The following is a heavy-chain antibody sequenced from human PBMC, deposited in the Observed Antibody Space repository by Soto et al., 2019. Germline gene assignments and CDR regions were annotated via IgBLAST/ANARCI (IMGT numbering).Heavy chain of an antibody. V-gene: IGHV3-30*03. D-gene: IGHD3-16*02. CDR2: ISYDGSNK. Sequence: GGSLRLSCAASGFTFSSFGMHWVRQAPGKGLEWVAVISYDGSNKYYADSVKGRFTISRDNSKNTLYLQMNSLRAEDTAVYFCARDNQGYLYNGMDVWGQGTTVTVSS. CDR3: ARDNQGYLYNGMDV. CDR1: GFTFSSFG. J-gene: IGHJ6*02.